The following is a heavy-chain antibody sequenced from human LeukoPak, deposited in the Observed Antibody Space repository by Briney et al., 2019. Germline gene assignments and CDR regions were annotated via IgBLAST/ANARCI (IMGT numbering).Heavy chain of an antibody. V-gene: IGHV3-30-3*01. CDR3: ARDSDDPPFDY. Sequence: GGSLRLSCAASGFTFSSYAMHWVRQAPGKGLERVAVISYDGSNKYYADSVKGRFTISRDNSKNTLYLQMNSLRAEDTAVYYCARDSDDPPFDYWGQGTLVTVSS. CDR1: GFTFSSYA. D-gene: IGHD1-1*01. CDR2: ISYDGSNK. J-gene: IGHJ4*02.